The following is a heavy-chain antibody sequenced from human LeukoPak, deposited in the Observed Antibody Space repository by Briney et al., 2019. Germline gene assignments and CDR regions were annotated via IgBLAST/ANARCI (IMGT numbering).Heavy chain of an antibody. V-gene: IGHV4-39*07. D-gene: IGHD3-22*01. CDR2: IYSGST. CDR3: ARLTAYYDSSGYYLDAFDI. J-gene: IGHJ3*02. CDR1: GGSISSSSYY. Sequence: SETLSLTCTVSGGSISSSSYYWGWIRQPPGKGLEWIGSIYSGSTYYNPSLKSRVTISVDTSKNQFSLKLSSVTAADTAVYYCARLTAYYDSSGYYLDAFDIWGQGTMVTVSS.